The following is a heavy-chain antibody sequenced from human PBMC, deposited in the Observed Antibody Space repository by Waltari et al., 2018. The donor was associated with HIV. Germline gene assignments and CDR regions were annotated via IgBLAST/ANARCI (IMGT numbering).Heavy chain of an antibody. D-gene: IGHD3-10*01. CDR2: INDSEYT. CDR1: GGSFSGPY. Sequence: QAQLQQWGAGLLKPSGTLSLTCAVYGGSFSGPYWTWIRQPPGMGLEWIGEINDSEYTNYNPSLRSRLTISLDASKNQFSLKMTAVTAADTAVYYCARSRGLIKWNRYFDSWAQGTMVSVSS. CDR3: ARSRGLIKWNRYFDS. V-gene: IGHV4-34*01. J-gene: IGHJ3*02.